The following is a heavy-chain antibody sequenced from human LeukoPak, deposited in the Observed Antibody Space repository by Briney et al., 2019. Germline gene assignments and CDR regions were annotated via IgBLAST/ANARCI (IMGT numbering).Heavy chain of an antibody. V-gene: IGHV3-11*04. Sequence: GGSLRLSCAASGFTFSDYYMSWIRQAPGKGLEWVSYISSSGSTIYYADSVKGRFTISRDNAKNSLYLQMNSLRAEDTAVYYCASDQSDSSGWYYFDYWGQGTWSPSPQ. D-gene: IGHD6-19*01. CDR3: ASDQSDSSGWYYFDY. J-gene: IGHJ4*02. CDR2: ISSSGSTI. CDR1: GFTFSDYY.